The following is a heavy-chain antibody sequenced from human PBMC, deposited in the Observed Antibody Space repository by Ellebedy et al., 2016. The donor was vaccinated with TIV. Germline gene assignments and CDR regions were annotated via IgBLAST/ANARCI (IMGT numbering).Heavy chain of an antibody. J-gene: IGHJ5*02. Sequence: GESLKISXAASGFTFSSYSMNWVRQAPGKGLEWVAYVSSSSAIYFADSVKGRFTISRDNAKNSLSLQMNSLRDEDTAVYYCARDRNDYGDYVGWFDPWGQGTLVTVS. D-gene: IGHD4-17*01. CDR2: VSSSSAI. CDR3: ARDRNDYGDYVGWFDP. CDR1: GFTFSSYS. V-gene: IGHV3-48*02.